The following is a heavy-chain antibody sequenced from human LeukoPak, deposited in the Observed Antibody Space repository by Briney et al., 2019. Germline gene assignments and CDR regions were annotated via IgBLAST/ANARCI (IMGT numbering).Heavy chain of an antibody. CDR1: GYTFTSYG. D-gene: IGHD2-2*01. J-gene: IGHJ4*02. CDR3: ARDIVVVPAAEKLDY. Sequence: GASVKVSCKASGYTFTSYGISWVRQAPGQGLEWMGWISAYNGNTNYAQKLQGRVTMTTDTSTSTAYMELRSLRSDDTAVYYCARDIVVVPAAEKLDYWGQGTLVTVSS. CDR2: ISAYNGNT. V-gene: IGHV1-18*01.